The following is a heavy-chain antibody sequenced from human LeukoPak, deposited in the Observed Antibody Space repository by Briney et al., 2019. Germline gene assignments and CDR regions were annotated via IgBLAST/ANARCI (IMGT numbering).Heavy chain of an antibody. V-gene: IGHV3-23*01. J-gene: IGHJ4*02. CDR3: AKVSRGEPTDY. CDR1: GFTFSSYA. D-gene: IGHD4-17*01. Sequence: GGSPRLSCAASGFTFSSYAMTWVRQAPGKGLKWVSSIGGSGGNTHYAESVKGRFTISRDNSKNTVYLQMNSLRAEDTAVYHCAKVSRGEPTDYWGQGTLVTVSS. CDR2: IGGSGGNT.